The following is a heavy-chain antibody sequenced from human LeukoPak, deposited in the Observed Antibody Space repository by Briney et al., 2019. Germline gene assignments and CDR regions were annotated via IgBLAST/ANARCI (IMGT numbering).Heavy chain of an antibody. CDR3: ARDVGVVVAAGYFDL. J-gene: IGHJ2*01. V-gene: IGHV4-59*01. D-gene: IGHD2-15*01. CDR2: IYYSGST. CDR1: GGSISSYY. Sequence: PSETLSLTCTVSGGSISSYYWSWIRQPPGKGLEWIGYIYYSGSTNYNPSLKSRVTISVDTSKNQFSLKLSSVTAADTAVYYCARDVGVVVAAGYFDLWGRGTLVTVSS.